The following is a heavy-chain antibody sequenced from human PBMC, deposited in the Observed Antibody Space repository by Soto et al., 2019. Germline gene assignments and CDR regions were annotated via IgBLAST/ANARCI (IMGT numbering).Heavy chain of an antibody. Sequence: GESLKISCKGSGYSFTSYWIGWVRQMPGKGLEWMGIIYPGDSDTRYSPSFQGQVTISADKSISTAYLQWSSLKASDTAMYYCARQLDCSGGSCFFDYWGQGTLVTVSS. V-gene: IGHV5-51*01. CDR2: IYPGDSDT. CDR1: GYSFTSYW. J-gene: IGHJ4*02. CDR3: ARQLDCSGGSCFFDY. D-gene: IGHD2-15*01.